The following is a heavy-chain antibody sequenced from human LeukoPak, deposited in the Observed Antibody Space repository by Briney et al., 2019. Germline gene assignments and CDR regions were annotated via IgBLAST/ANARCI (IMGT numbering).Heavy chain of an antibody. CDR1: NGSLNSYF. V-gene: IGHV4-4*07. D-gene: IGHD3-9*01. Sequence: SETLSLTCTVSNGSLNSYFWTWVRQPAGKGLEWIGRVSDTGRAYYNPSLESRVTISLDTSKNQFSLKVTSVTAADTAVYYCARGKEMTRTSGYYSFDFWGQGTLVSVSS. CDR3: ARGKEMTRTSGYYSFDF. CDR2: VSDTGRA. J-gene: IGHJ4*02.